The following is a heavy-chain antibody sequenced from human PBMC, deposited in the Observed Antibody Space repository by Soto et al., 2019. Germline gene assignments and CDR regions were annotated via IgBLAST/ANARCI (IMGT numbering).Heavy chain of an antibody. J-gene: IGHJ6*02. D-gene: IGHD2-2*01. CDR1: GYTFTGYY. Sequence: ASVKVSCKASGYTFTGYYIHWLRQAPGQGLEWMGWINPNSGGTNYAQKFQGWVTMTRDTSISTAYMELSRLRSDDTAVYYCAREGIVVVPAASSNYYYYYGMDVWGQGTTVTVSS. CDR2: INPNSGGT. V-gene: IGHV1-2*04. CDR3: AREGIVVVPAASSNYYYYYGMDV.